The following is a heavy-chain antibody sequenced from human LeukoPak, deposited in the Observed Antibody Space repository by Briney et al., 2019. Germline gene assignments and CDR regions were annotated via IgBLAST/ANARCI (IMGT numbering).Heavy chain of an antibody. J-gene: IGHJ4*02. CDR1: GYRFSDYW. D-gene: IGHD4-23*01. Sequence: GESLKISRKGSGYRFSDYWIGWVRLMPGKGLEWMGIIYPGDSDTRYSPSFQGQVTISADKSISTAFLQWSSLKASDTAIYYCARRDYGGNSYFDYWGQGTLVTVSS. CDR2: IYPGDSDT. V-gene: IGHV5-51*01. CDR3: ARRDYGGNSYFDY.